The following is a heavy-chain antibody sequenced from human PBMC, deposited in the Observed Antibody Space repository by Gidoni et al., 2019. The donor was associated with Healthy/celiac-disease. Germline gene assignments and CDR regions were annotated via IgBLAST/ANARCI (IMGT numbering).Heavy chain of an antibody. J-gene: IGHJ4*02. CDR1: GFTFSSYA. CDR3: ARVVGSYETYFDY. V-gene: IGHV3-30-3*01. Sequence: QVQLVESGGGVVQPGRALRPPCAASGFTFSSYAMHGVRQAPGKGLEWVAVISYDGSNKYYADSVKGRFTISRDNSKNTLYLQMNSLRAEDTAVYYCARVVGSYETYFDYWGQGTLVTVSS. CDR2: ISYDGSNK. D-gene: IGHD3-16*01.